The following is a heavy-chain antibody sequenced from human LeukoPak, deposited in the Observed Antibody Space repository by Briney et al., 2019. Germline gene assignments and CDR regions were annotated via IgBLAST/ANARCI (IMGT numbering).Heavy chain of an antibody. Sequence: GGSLRLSCAASGFTLSSYVMSWVRQAPGKGLEWVSGISGSGGSTNYADSVKGRFTISRDNSKNTLYLQMNSLRAEDTAMYYCAKAKTSNLYFFDYWGQGALVAVSS. CDR1: GFTLSSYV. CDR2: ISGSGGST. J-gene: IGHJ4*02. V-gene: IGHV3-23*01. CDR3: AKAKTSNLYFFDY. D-gene: IGHD2-2*01.